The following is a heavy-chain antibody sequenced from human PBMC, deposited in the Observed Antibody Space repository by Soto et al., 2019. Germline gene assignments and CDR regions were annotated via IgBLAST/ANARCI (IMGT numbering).Heavy chain of an antibody. J-gene: IGHJ4*02. CDR2: ISGSGGST. CDR1: GFTFSSYA. CDR3: AKASGWFGEFDY. V-gene: IGHV3-23*01. Sequence: EVQLLESGGGLVQPGGSLRLSCAASGFTFSSYAMSWVRQAPGKGLEWVSAISGSGGSTYYEDSVKGRFTISRDNSKNTRDLQMNSLRAEDTAVYYCAKASGWFGEFDYWGQGTLVTVSS. D-gene: IGHD3-10*01.